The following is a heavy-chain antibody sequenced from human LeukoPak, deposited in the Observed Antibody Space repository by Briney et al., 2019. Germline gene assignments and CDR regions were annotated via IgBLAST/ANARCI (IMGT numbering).Heavy chain of an antibody. J-gene: IGHJ4*02. Sequence: GGSLRLSCTASGFSFSGHWMHWARQLPGKGLVWVSRISPTGSTTSYADSVKGRFAVSRDNAKNTLYLQVSSLRTEDTAVYYCAKDRYSYAFEYSDSWGQGTLVTVSS. D-gene: IGHD5-18*01. V-gene: IGHV3-74*01. CDR3: AKDRYSYAFEYSDS. CDR2: ISPTGSTT. CDR1: GFSFSGHW.